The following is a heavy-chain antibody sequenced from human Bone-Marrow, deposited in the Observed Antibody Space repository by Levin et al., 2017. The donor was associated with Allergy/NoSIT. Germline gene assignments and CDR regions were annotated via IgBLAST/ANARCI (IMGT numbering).Heavy chain of an antibody. J-gene: IGHJ4*02. V-gene: IGHV3-23*01. CDR3: AKNGPTYYDFWSGYYNDY. Sequence: ASVKVSCAASGFTFSSYAMSWVRQAPGKGLEWVSAISGSGSSTYYADSVKGRFTISRDNSKNTLYLQMNSLRAEDTAVYYCAKNGPTYYDFWSGYYNDYWGQGTLVTVSS. D-gene: IGHD3-3*01. CDR1: GFTFSSYA. CDR2: ISGSGSST.